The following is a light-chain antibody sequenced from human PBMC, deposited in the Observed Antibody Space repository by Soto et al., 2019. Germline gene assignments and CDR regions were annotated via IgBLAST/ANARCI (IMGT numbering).Light chain of an antibody. V-gene: IGKV3-15*01. CDR3: QQYNNWLRT. CDR1: QSVSSD. Sequence: EIVMTQSPATLSVSPGESTTLSCRASQSVSSDLAWYQQKPGQAPRLLIYDSSTRATGIPARFSGSGSGTEFTLTISSLQSEDFAVYYCQQYNNWLRTFGQGTKVDIK. CDR2: DSS. J-gene: IGKJ1*01.